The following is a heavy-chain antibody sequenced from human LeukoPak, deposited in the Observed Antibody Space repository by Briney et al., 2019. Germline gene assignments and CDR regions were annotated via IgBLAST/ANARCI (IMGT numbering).Heavy chain of an antibody. J-gene: IGHJ4*02. Sequence: ASVKVSCKASGYTFPSYYMHWVRQAPGHGVEWMGIINPSGGSTSYAQKYQGRVTMTRDTSTSTVYMELSSLRSDDTAVYYCARSSVSTFDYWGQGTLVTVSS. D-gene: IGHD1-7*01. CDR3: ARSSVSTFDY. CDR1: GYTFPSYY. CDR2: INPSGGST. V-gene: IGHV1-46*01.